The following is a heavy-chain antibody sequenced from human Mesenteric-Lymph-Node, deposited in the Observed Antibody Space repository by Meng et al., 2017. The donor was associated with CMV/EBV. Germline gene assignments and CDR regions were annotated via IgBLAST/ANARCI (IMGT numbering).Heavy chain of an antibody. CDR3: ARDPTAHNPLTGFYISFDY. D-gene: IGHD3-9*01. CDR1: FPGHY. J-gene: IGHJ4*02. V-gene: IGHV1-2*02. CDR2: INPDGGGI. Sequence: FPGHYIPWLRQAPAQGLVWMGWINPDGGGINYAQKFQGRVTMTRDTSTSTAYMELSRLRSDDTAVYYCARDPTAHNPLTGFYISFDYWGQGMLVTVSS.